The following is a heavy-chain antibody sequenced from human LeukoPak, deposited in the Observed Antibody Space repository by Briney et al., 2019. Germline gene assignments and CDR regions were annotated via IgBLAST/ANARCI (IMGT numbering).Heavy chain of an antibody. CDR2: INHSGST. Sequence: PSETLFLTCAVYGGSLSGYYWSWIRQPPGKGLEWIGEINHSGSTNYNPSLKSRVIISVDTSKNQFSPKLSSVTAADTAVYYCARGRGPGRQRPDYYYYYMDVWGKGTTVTVSS. D-gene: IGHD3-10*01. J-gene: IGHJ6*03. CDR3: ARGRGPGRQRPDYYYYYMDV. CDR1: GGSLSGYY. V-gene: IGHV4-34*01.